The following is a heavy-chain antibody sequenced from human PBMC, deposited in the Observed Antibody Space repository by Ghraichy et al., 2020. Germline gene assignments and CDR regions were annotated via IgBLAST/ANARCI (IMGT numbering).Heavy chain of an antibody. CDR2: INPNSGGT. J-gene: IGHJ5*02. D-gene: IGHD6-6*01. V-gene: IGHV1-2*06. CDR1: GYTFTGYY. CDR3: ARTSAFQLSYSSSSGVWFDP. Sequence: ASVKVSCKASGYTFTGYYMHWVRQAPGQGLEWMGRINPNSGGTNYAQKFQGRVTITRDTSISTAYMELSRLRSDDTAVYYCARTSAFQLSYSSSSGVWFDPWGQGTLVTVSS.